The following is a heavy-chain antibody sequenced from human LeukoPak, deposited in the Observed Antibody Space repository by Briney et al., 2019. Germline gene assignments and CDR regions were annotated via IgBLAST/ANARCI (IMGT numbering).Heavy chain of an antibody. Sequence: GGSLRLSCAASGFTFDDYAMHWVRQVPGKGLEWVSLISWDGGSTYYADSVKGRFTISRDNSKNSLYLQMNSLRAEDTALYYCAKDATASYDSSGCPDYWGQGTLVTVSS. CDR2: ISWDGGST. CDR1: GFTFDDYA. V-gene: IGHV3-43D*03. CDR3: AKDATASYDSSGCPDY. J-gene: IGHJ4*02. D-gene: IGHD3-22*01.